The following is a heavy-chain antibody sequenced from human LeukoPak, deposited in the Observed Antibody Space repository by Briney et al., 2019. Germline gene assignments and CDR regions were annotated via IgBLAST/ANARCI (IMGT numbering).Heavy chain of an antibody. D-gene: IGHD3-22*01. Sequence: ASVKVSCKASGYTFTSYGISWVRQAPGQGLEWMGWISAYNGNTNYAQKLQGRVTMTTDTSTSTAYVELRSLRSDDTAVYYCARAGSYYDSSGYDYWGQGTLVTVSS. CDR2: ISAYNGNT. CDR1: GYTFTSYG. V-gene: IGHV1-18*01. J-gene: IGHJ4*02. CDR3: ARAGSYYDSSGYDY.